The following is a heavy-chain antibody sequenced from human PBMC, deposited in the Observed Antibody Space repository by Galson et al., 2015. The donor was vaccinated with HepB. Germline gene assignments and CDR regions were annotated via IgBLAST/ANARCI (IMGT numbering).Heavy chain of an antibody. CDR2: INSDGSST. CDR1: GFTFSSYW. J-gene: IGHJ4*02. Sequence: SLRLSCAASGFTFSSYWMHWVRQAPGKGLVWVSRINSDGSSTSYADSVKGRFTISRDNAKNTLYLQMNSLRAEDTAVYYCARDQTAKTATVGGYSYGLDYWGQGTLVTVSS. CDR3: ARDQTAKTATVGGYSYGLDY. D-gene: IGHD5-18*01. V-gene: IGHV3-74*01.